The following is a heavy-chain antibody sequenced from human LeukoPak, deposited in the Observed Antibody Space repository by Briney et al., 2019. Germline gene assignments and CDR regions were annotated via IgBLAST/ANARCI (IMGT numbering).Heavy chain of an antibody. D-gene: IGHD3-10*01. J-gene: IGHJ4*02. CDR3: ARISRRRLWFGEFILDY. CDR1: GGSISSGSYY. Sequence: SQTLSLTCTVSGGSISSGSYYWSWIRQPAGKGLEWIGHISTSGNTNSNPSLKSRVTISVDTSKNQFSLKLSSVTAADTAVYYCARISRRRLWFGEFILDYWGQGTLVTVSS. V-gene: IGHV4-61*09. CDR2: ISTSGNT.